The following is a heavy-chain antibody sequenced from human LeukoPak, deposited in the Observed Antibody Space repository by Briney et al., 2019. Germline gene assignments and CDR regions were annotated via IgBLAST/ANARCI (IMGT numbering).Heavy chain of an antibody. V-gene: IGHV3-30*02. Sequence: GGSLRLSCAASGFNFTNHGMYDVRQAPGKGLEWVAFIRYDGGDKSYGDSVKGRFTISRDNSKNTVYLQMNSLRAEDAAAYYCGKGGGTPYSSEYWGQGTLVTVSS. CDR1: GFNFTNHG. CDR2: IRYDGGDK. D-gene: IGHD3-16*01. J-gene: IGHJ4*02. CDR3: GKGGGTPYSSEY.